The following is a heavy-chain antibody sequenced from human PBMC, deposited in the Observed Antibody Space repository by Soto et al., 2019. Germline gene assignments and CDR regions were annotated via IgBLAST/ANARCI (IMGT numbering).Heavy chain of an antibody. D-gene: IGHD3-10*01. CDR2: IKQDGSEK. CDR1: GFTFSSYW. Sequence: GGSLRLSCAASGFTFSSYWMSWVRQAPGKGLEWVANIKQDGSEKYYVDSVKGRFTISRDNAKNSLYLQMNSLRAEDTAVYYCERYAVYGAGSYYCYYYSCLDGWGQGTTVTVSS. CDR3: ERYAVYGAGSYYCYYYSCLDG. J-gene: IGHJ6*02. V-gene: IGHV3-7*01.